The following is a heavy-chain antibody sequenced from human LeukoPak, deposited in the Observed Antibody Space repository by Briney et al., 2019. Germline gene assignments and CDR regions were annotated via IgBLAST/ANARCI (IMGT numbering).Heavy chain of an antibody. J-gene: IGHJ5*02. V-gene: IGHV1-18*01. D-gene: IGHD2-15*01. CDR3: ARDCSGGSCSYNWFDP. CDR1: GYTFTSYG. CDR2: ISAYNGNT. Sequence: GASVKVSCKASGYTFTSYGISWVRQAPGQGLEWMGWISAYNGNTDYAQKLQGRVTMTTDTSTSTAYMELRSLRSDDTAVYYCARDCSGGSCSYNWFDPWGQGAWSPSPQ.